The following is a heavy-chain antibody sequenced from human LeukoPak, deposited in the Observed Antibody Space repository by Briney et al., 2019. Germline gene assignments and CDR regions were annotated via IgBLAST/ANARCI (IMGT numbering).Heavy chain of an antibody. CDR1: GFTFSSYA. V-gene: IGHV3-23*01. D-gene: IGHD3-22*01. CDR2: ISGSGGST. Sequence: GGSLRLSGAASGFTFSSYAMSWVRQAPGKGLEWVSAISGSGGSTYYADSVKGRFTISRDNSKNTLYLQMNSLRAEDTAVYYCAKVGYDSSGYYNPNYYYYMDVWGKGTTVTVSS. J-gene: IGHJ6*03. CDR3: AKVGYDSSGYYNPNYYYYMDV.